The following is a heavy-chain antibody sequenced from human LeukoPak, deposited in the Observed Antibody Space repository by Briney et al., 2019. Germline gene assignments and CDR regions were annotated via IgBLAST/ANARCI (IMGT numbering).Heavy chain of an antibody. CDR1: GFTFSRSW. CDR2: IKEDGSEK. CDR3: AKEASSGWYGNADY. Sequence: GGSLRLSCAASGFTFSRSWMHWVRQAPGKGLEWVASIKEDGSEKYYVDSVKGRFTISRDNAKNSLYLQMNSLRAEDTALYYCAKEASSGWYGNADYWGQGTLVTVSS. J-gene: IGHJ4*02. D-gene: IGHD6-19*01. V-gene: IGHV3-7*03.